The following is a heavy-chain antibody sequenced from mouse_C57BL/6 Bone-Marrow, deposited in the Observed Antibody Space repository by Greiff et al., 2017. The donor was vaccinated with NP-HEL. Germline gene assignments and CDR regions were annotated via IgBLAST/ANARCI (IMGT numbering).Heavy chain of an antibody. CDR2: IFPGSGST. CDR1: GYTFTDYY. J-gene: IGHJ4*01. D-gene: IGHD1-1*01. V-gene: IGHV1-75*01. Sequence: VKLMESGPELVKPGASVKISCKASGYTFTDYYINWVKQRPGQGLEWIGWIFPGSGSTYYNEKFKGKATLTVDKSSSTAYMLLSSLTSEDSAVYFCASYVPYYYAMDYWGQGTSVTVSS. CDR3: ASYVPYYYAMDY.